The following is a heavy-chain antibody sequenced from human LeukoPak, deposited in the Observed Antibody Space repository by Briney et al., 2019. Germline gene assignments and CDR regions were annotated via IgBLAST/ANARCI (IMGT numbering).Heavy chain of an antibody. J-gene: IGHJ6*03. CDR1: GGSVTRGAYS. V-gene: IGHV4-61*10. Sequence: SETLSLTCTVSGGSVTRGAYSWTRIRQPVGKGLEWVGYISYSGSTNYNPSLKSRVTISVDTSKNQFSLKLSSVTAADTAVYYCARVDYYYYMDVWGKGTTVTVSS. CDR3: ARVDYYYYMDV. CDR2: ISYSGST.